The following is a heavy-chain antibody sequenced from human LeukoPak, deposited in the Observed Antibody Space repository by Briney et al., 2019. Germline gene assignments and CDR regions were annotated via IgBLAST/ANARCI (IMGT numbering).Heavy chain of an antibody. Sequence: PGGSLRLSCAASGFTFSSYTMDWVRQAPGKGLEWVSSISASSGYIYYADSMKGRFTISRDNAENSLHLRMNSLRAEDTALYYCARESLYSGSASSDLDYWGQGTLVTVSS. CDR3: ARESLYSGSASSDLDY. J-gene: IGHJ4*02. V-gene: IGHV3-21*01. D-gene: IGHD3-10*01. CDR1: GFTFSSYT. CDR2: ISASSGYI.